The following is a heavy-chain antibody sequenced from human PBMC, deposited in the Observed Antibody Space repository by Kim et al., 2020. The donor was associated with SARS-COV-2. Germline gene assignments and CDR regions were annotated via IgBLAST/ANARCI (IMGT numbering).Heavy chain of an antibody. V-gene: IGHV4-39*01. Sequence: SETLSLTCTVSGGSVSTSGFYWGWIRQAPGRGLEGIGNIYYKGTTYYNPSLNSRVTMSIDTSTNQFSLRLNSETAADTAFYYGVRHTQVIKSTGGIFDYWGQGALVTVSS. D-gene: IGHD2-8*02. CDR1: GGSVSTSGFY. CDR2: IYYKGTT. J-gene: IGHJ4*01. CDR3: VRHTQVIKSTGGIFDY.